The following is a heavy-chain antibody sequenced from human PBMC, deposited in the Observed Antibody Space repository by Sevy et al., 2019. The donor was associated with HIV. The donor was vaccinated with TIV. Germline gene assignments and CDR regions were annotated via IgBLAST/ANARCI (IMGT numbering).Heavy chain of an antibody. D-gene: IGHD2-2*01. CDR1: GFTFSNYW. Sequence: GGSLRLSCAASGFTFSNYWMHWVRQAPGKGLVWVSRINPGGTSTDYADSVKGRFTISRDNAKNTLYLQMNRLRPEDTAVYFCAILGVDCVSTNCYGMRSLSFDFWGQGTLVTVSS. CDR2: INPGGTST. CDR3: AILGVDCVSTNCYGMRSLSFDF. J-gene: IGHJ4*02. V-gene: IGHV3-74*01.